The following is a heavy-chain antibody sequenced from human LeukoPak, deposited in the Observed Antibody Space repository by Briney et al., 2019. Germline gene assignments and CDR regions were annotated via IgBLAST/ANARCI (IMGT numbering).Heavy chain of an antibody. Sequence: GGSLRLSCAASGFTFSSYWMSWVRQAPGKGLEWVANIKQDGSEKYYVDSVKGRFTISRDNAKNSLYLQMNSLRAEDTAVYYCARDPDYDYVWGSYRYSDYWGQGTLVTVSS. CDR3: ARDPDYDYVWGSYRYSDY. CDR2: IKQDGSEK. D-gene: IGHD3-16*02. J-gene: IGHJ4*02. V-gene: IGHV3-7*01. CDR1: GFTFSSYW.